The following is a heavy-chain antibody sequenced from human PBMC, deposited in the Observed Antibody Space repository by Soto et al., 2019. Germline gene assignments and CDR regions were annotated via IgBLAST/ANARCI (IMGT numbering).Heavy chain of an antibody. Sequence: GGSLRLSCAASGSTFSSYAMSWVRQAPGKGLEWVSAISGSGGSTYYADSVKGRFTISRDNSKNTLYLQMNSLRAEDTAVYYCAKDGNTAARLDYYHGMDVCGHGTKATASS. V-gene: IGHV3-23*01. CDR2: ISGSGGST. CDR1: GSTFSSYA. CDR3: AKDGNTAARLDYYHGMDV. D-gene: IGHD6-6*01. J-gene: IGHJ6*02.